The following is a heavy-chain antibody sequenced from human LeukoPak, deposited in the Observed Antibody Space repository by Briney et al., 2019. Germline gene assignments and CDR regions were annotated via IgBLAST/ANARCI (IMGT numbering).Heavy chain of an antibody. D-gene: IGHD3-3*01. J-gene: IGHJ4*02. CDR1: GFTFDDYA. CDR3: AKDKSRFLEWLSFDY. V-gene: IGHV3-9*03. CDR2: ISWNSGSI. Sequence: GRSLRLSCAASGFTFDDYAMHWVRQAPGKGLEWVSGISWNSGSIGYADSVKGRFTISRDNAKNSLYLQMNSLRVEDMALYYCAKDKSRFLEWLSFDYWGQGTLVTVSS.